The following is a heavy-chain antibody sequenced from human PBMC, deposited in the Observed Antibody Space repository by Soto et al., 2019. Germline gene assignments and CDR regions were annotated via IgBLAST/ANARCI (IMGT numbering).Heavy chain of an antibody. CDR3: ARVPSSSSSKRYYYCYYMDV. CDR1: GGSISSYY. Sequence: PSETLSLTCTVSGGSISSYYWSWIRQPPGKGLEWIGYIYYSGSTNYNPSLKSGVTISVDTSKNQFSLKLSSVTAADTAVYYCARVPSSSSSKRYYYCYYMDVSGKGTTLTVSS. J-gene: IGHJ6*03. V-gene: IGHV4-59*01. D-gene: IGHD6-13*01. CDR2: IYYSGST.